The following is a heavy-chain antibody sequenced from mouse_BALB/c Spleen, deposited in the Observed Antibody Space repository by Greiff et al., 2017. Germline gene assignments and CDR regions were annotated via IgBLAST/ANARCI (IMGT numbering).Heavy chain of an antibody. CDR1: GFNIKDTY. D-gene: IGHD1-2*01. CDR2: IDPANGNT. CDR3: ARPATDYYAMDY. J-gene: IGHJ4*01. V-gene: IGHV14-3*02. Sequence: EVQLQESGAELVKPGASVKLSCTASGFNIKDTYMHWVKQRPEQGLEWIGRIDPANGNTKYDPKFQGKATITADTSSNTAYLQLSSLTSEDTAVYYCARPATDYYAMDYWGQGTSVTVSS.